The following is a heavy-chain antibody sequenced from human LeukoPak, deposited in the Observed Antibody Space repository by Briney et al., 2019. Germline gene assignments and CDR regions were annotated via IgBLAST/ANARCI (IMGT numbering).Heavy chain of an antibody. J-gene: IGHJ4*02. V-gene: IGHV3-49*04. Sequence: GGSLRLSCAASGFTFSRDSMNWVRQAPGKGLEWVGFIRSKGYGGTTQYAASVKGRFTISRDDSKSVAYLQMNSLQTEDTAVYYCTRRKTFDYWGQGTLVTVSS. CDR2: IRSKGYGGTT. D-gene: IGHD1-14*01. CDR3: TRRKTFDY. CDR1: GFTFSRDS.